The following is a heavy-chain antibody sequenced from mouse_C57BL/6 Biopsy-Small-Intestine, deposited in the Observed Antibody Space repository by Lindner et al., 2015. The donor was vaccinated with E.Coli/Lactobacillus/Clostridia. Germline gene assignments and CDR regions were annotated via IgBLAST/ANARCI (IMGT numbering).Heavy chain of an antibody. D-gene: IGHD2-5*01. V-gene: IGHV1-42*01. J-gene: IGHJ4*01. CDR2: INPNTGGT. Sequence: VQLQESGPELVKPGASVKISCKASGFSFTGYYMSWVKQSPEKSLEWIGEINPNTGGTTYNQKFKAKATLTVDKSSSTAYMQLKSLTSEDSAVYYCARNSNYGGYAMDYWGQGTSVTVSS. CDR1: GFSFTGYY. CDR3: ARNSNYGGYAMDY.